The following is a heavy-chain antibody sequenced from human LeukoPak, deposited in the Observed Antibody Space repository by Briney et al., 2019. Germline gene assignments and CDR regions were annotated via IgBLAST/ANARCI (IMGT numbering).Heavy chain of an antibody. CDR3: ARDGVEFYNWFDP. CDR2: IKSDGTST. CDR1: GFTFSYYD. V-gene: IGHV3-74*01. Sequence: PGGSLRLSCAASGFTFSYYDIHWVRQGPGKGLVWVSRIKSDGTSTTYADSVKGRFTISRDNAKNTLYLQMNSLRAEDTAVYYCARDGVEFYNWFDPWGQGTLVTVSS. D-gene: IGHD2-21*01. J-gene: IGHJ5*02.